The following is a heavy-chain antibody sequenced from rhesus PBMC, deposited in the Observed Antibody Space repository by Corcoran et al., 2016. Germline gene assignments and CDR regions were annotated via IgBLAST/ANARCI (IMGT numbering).Heavy chain of an antibody. Sequence: VQLQESGPGLVKPSETLSLTCAVSGYSISSGYYWGWIRQPPGKGLEWIGSIYVSGGSNYLNPSLKSRVTLSVDTSKNQFSLKLSSVTAADTAVYYCARVGSSWSEWDTVGTEWYFDLWGPGTPITISS. J-gene: IGHJ2*01. D-gene: IGHD5-42*01. V-gene: IGHV4S14*01. CDR1: GYSISSGYY. CDR2: IYVSGGSN. CDR3: ARVGSSWSEWDTVGTEWYFDL.